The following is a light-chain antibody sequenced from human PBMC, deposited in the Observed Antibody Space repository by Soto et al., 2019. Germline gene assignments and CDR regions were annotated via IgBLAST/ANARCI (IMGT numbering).Light chain of an antibody. Sequence: DIQMTQSPSSLSASLGDRVTITCRASQSISSYLNWYQQKPGKAPKLLIYAASSLQSGVPSRFSGSGSGTDFTLTISSLQPEDFATYYCQQNYSTPLTFGGGTKVDIK. CDR3: QQNYSTPLT. J-gene: IGKJ4*01. V-gene: IGKV1-39*01. CDR1: QSISSY. CDR2: AAS.